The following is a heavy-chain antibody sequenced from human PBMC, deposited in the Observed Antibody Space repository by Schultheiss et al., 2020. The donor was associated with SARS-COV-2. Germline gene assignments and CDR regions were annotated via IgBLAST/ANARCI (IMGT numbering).Heavy chain of an antibody. CDR2: IKSKTDGGTT. V-gene: IGHV3-15*01. J-gene: IGHJ4*02. D-gene: IGHD3-3*01. CDR1: GFTFSNAW. Sequence: GSLRLSCAASGFTFSNAWMSWVRQAPGKGLEWVGRIKSKTDGGTTDYAAPVKGRFTISRDDSKNTLYLQMNSLKTEDTAVYYCTKTYYDFWSGYYSFDYWGQGTLVTVSS. CDR3: TKTYYDFWSGYYSFDY.